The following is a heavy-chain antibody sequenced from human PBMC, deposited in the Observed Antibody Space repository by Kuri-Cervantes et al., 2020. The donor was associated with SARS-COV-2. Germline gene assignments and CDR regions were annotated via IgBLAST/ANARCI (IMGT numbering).Heavy chain of an antibody. CDR3: ARLRQLEEGY. CDR2: INPRSGGT. V-gene: IGHV1-2*02. CDR1: GYTFTGYY. D-gene: IGHD1-1*01. Sequence: ASVKVSCRASGYTFTGYYMHWVRQAPGQGLEWMGWINPRSGGTKFVEKFQGRVTMTRDTSISTVYMEMNRLRSDDTAVYYCARLRQLEEGYWGQGTLVTVSS. J-gene: IGHJ4*02.